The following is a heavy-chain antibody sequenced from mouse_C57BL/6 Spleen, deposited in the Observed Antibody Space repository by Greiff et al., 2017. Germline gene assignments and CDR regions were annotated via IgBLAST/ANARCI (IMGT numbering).Heavy chain of an antibody. Sequence: EVKVVESGGGLVKPGGSLKLSCAASGFTFSSYAMSWVRQTPEKRLEWVATISDGGSYTYYPDNVKGRFTISRDNAKNNLYLQMSHLKSEDTAMYYCARSYGSRAWFAYWGQGTLVTVSA. D-gene: IGHD1-1*01. J-gene: IGHJ3*01. CDR3: ARSYGSRAWFAY. CDR1: GFTFSSYA. V-gene: IGHV5-4*03. CDR2: ISDGGSYT.